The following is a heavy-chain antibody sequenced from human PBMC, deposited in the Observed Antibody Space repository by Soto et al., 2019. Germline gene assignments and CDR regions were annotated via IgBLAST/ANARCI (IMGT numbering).Heavy chain of an antibody. J-gene: IGHJ4*02. CDR2: LSQLETT. D-gene: IGHD2-15*01. V-gene: IGHV4-30-2*06. CDR3: VRGGGYDPFDF. CDR1: GLTLSYGGYS. Sequence: LTCSVCGLTLSYGGYSCNWIRESPGKVQEWLGYLSQLETTYYNPSLRTRLSLSIDRTRNQFFLSLSCMTAADKAVYYCVRGGGYDPFDFWGQG.